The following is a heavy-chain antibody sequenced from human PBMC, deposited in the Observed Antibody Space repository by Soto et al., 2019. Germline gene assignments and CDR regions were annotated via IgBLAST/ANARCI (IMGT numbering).Heavy chain of an antibody. D-gene: IGHD6-19*01. CDR1: GGSISNSGYL. V-gene: IGHV4-39*01. CDR3: SRIAVSGPRTGFDY. J-gene: IGHJ4*02. CDR2: VSHIGST. Sequence: PSETLSLTCSVSGGSISNSGYLWGWVSQPPGKGLQWIGSVSHIGSTNYNPSLKSRLTISVGTSKTQSSLRLDSVTAADTAVYYCSRIAVSGPRTGFDYWGQGILVTVSS.